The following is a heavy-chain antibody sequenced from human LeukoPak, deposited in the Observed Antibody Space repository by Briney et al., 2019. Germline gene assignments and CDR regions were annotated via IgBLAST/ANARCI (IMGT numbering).Heavy chain of an antibody. CDR1: GFTFSNYD. Sequence: GGSLRLSCAASGFTFSNYDMNWVRQAPGKGLEWVSSISSSSSYIYYADSVKGRSAISRDNAKNSLYLQMYSLRAEDTAAYYCAGTYGSGSYPNYWGQGTLVTVSS. V-gene: IGHV3-21*04. D-gene: IGHD3-10*01. CDR3: AGTYGSGSYPNY. J-gene: IGHJ4*02. CDR2: ISSSSSYI.